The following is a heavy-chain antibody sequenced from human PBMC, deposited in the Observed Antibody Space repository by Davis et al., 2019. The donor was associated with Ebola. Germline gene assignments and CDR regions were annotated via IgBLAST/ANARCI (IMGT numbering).Heavy chain of an antibody. J-gene: IGHJ4*02. CDR3: VKDRFTVVVVHGGFDY. D-gene: IGHD2-15*01. Sequence: GGSLRLSCAASGFIFRNYVMSWVRQAPGKGLEWVSLISDSGAFTYYAESVQGRFTISRDNSKNTLYLQMNSLRAEDTAVYYCVKDRFTVVVVHGGFDYWGQGTLVTVSS. V-gene: IGHV3-23*01. CDR2: ISDSGAFT. CDR1: GFIFRNYV.